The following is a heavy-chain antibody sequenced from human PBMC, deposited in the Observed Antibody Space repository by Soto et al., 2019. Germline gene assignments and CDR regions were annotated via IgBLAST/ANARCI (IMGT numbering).Heavy chain of an antibody. CDR2: ISGSGGST. D-gene: IGHD3-10*01. Sequence: EVQLLESGGGLVQPGGSLRLSCAASGFTFSSYAMSWVRQAPGKGLEWVSAISGSGGSTYYADSVKGRFTISRDNSKNTLYLQMNSLRAEDTAVYYCAKLWFGELLSPLYGMDVWGQGTTVTVSS. J-gene: IGHJ6*02. CDR1: GFTFSSYA. CDR3: AKLWFGELLSPLYGMDV. V-gene: IGHV3-23*01.